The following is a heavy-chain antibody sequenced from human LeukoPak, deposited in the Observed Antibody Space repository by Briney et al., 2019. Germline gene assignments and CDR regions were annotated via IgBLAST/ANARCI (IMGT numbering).Heavy chain of an antibody. V-gene: IGHV3-64*02. CDR1: GAAFSILA. D-gene: IGHD5-18*01. Sequence: GGSQRLSCAVSGAAFSILAMHWVRQCPGKGLEFVSSIGGDGTTTHYADSVRGRFTISRDNSKNTVHLQMGSLRPEDMAVYYCATGYNYYYDYWGQGTLVSVSS. CDR2: IGGDGTTT. J-gene: IGHJ4*02. CDR3: ATGYNYYYDY.